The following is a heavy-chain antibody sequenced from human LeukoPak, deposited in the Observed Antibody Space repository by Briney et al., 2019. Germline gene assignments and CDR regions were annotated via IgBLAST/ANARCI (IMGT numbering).Heavy chain of an antibody. J-gene: IGHJ4*02. D-gene: IGHD5-18*01. CDR2: TLGSGTST. V-gene: IGHV3-23*01. CDR3: ARARGYALGPSCFDS. Sequence: GGSLRLSCSASGFTFRDYVIHWVRQPPGKGLEWVSATLGSGTSTYYADSVKGRVTISRDSSTNTVHLQMNSLKAEDTALYYCARARGYALGPSCFDSRGPGVLVTVSS. CDR1: GFTFRDYV.